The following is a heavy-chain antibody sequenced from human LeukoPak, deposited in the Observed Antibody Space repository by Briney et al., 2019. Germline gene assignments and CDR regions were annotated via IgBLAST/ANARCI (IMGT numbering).Heavy chain of an antibody. J-gene: IGHJ5*02. CDR1: GFTFSSYS. V-gene: IGHV3-21*01. D-gene: IGHD3-10*01. CDR2: IGSSSSYI. Sequence: GSLRLSCAASGFTFSSYSMNWVRQAPGKGLEWVSSIGSSSSYIYYADSVKGRFTISRDNAKNSLYLQMNSLRAEDTAVYYCARGDYYGSGPQGSWGQGTLVTVFS. CDR3: ARGDYYGSGPQGS.